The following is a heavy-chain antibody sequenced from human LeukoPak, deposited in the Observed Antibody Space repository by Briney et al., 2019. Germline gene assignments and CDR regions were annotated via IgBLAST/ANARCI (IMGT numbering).Heavy chain of an antibody. CDR3: AKGTGFATLDY. Sequence: GRSLRLSCAPSGFTFSSYGMHWVRQAPGKGLEWVAVIWYGGSNKYYADSVKGRFTISRDNSKNTLYLQMNSLRAEDTAVYYCAKGTGFATLDYWGQGTLVTVSS. D-gene: IGHD3/OR15-3a*01. CDR2: IWYGGSNK. CDR1: GFTFSSYG. J-gene: IGHJ4*02. V-gene: IGHV3-33*08.